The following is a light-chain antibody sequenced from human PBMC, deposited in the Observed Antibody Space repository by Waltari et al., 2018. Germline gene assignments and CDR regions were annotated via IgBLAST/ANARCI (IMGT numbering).Light chain of an antibody. J-gene: IGLJ2*01. V-gene: IGLV2-14*01. Sequence: QTALTQSPSVSGSPGQSVTISCTGTSSDVGGFDRVSWYQQHPGKAPKLMIYEVTNRPSGVSDRFSCSKSGNTASLIISCLQAEDEAHYYCTSYATTSTFLFGGGTRLTVL. CDR3: TSYATTSTFL. CDR1: SSDVGGFDR. CDR2: EVT.